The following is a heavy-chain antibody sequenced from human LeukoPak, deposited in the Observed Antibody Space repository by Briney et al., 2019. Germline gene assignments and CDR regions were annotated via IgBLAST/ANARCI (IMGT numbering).Heavy chain of an antibody. CDR1: GFTFSSYG. CDR2: IRYDGSNK. J-gene: IGHJ4*02. V-gene: IGHV3-30*02. D-gene: IGHD2-2*02. CDR3: AKELLYCSSTSCYTGAALDY. Sequence: GGPLRLSCAASGFTFSSYGMHWVRQAPGKGLEWVAFIRYDGSNKYYADSVKGRFTISRDNSKNTLYLQMNSLRAEDTAVYYCAKELLYCSSTSCYTGAALDYWGQGTLVTVSS.